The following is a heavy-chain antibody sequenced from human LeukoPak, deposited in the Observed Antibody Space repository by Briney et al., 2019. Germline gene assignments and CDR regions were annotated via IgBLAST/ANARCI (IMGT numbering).Heavy chain of an antibody. Sequence: GGSLRLSCAASGFTFSGSAMHWVRQASGKGLEWVGRIRSKANSYTAAYAASVKGRFTISRADSKNTAYLQMNSLKTEDTAVYYCAYGSGSYYNEYYFDYWGQGTLVTLSS. D-gene: IGHD3-10*01. CDR2: IRSKANSYTA. CDR1: GFTFSGSA. J-gene: IGHJ4*02. CDR3: AYGSGSYYNEYYFDY. V-gene: IGHV3-73*01.